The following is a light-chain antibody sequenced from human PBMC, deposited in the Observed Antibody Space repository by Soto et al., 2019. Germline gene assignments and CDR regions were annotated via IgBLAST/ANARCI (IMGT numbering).Light chain of an antibody. CDR2: EVS. CDR1: SSDVGGYNY. CDR3: SSFEASNNLL. V-gene: IGLV2-8*01. Sequence: QSVLTQPPSASGSPGQSVTISCTGTSSDVGGYNYVSWYQQHPGKAPKLMIYEVSKRPSGVPDRFSGSKSGNTASLTVSGLQVEDEADYYCSSFEASNNLLFSGGTKLTVL. J-gene: IGLJ2*01.